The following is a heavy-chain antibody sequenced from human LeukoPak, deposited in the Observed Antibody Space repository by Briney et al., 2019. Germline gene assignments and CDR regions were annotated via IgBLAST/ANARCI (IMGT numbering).Heavy chain of an antibody. CDR3: ARVGGISGQLTFDY. J-gene: IGHJ4*02. D-gene: IGHD2-15*01. V-gene: IGHV1-69*06. CDR2: IIPIFGTA. Sequence: SVKVSCKASGYTFTSYGISWVRQAPGQGLEWMGGIIPIFGTANYAQKFQGRVTITADKSTSTAYMELSSLRSEDTAVYYCARVGGISGQLTFDYWGQGTLVTVSS. CDR1: GYTFTSYG.